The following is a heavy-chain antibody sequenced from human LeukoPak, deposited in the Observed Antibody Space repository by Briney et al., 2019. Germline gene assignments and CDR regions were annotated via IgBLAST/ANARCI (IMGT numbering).Heavy chain of an antibody. V-gene: IGHV4-39*07. D-gene: IGHD1-26*01. CDR3: ARDQGWELRALDY. Sequence: SETLSLTCTVSGGSISSSSYYWGWIRQPPGKGLEWIGSIYYSGSTYYNPSLKSRVTISVDTSKNQFSLKLSSVTAADTAVYYCARDQGWELRALDYWGQGTLVTVSS. CDR1: GGSISSSSYY. CDR2: IYYSGST. J-gene: IGHJ4*02.